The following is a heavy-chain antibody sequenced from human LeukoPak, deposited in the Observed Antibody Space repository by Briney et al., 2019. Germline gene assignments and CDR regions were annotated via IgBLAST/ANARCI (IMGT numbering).Heavy chain of an antibody. D-gene: IGHD3-22*01. V-gene: IGHV4-34*01. CDR2: INHSGST. J-gene: IGHJ6*02. CDR1: GGSISSFY. CDR3: ARLQITMIVVVTAFDYYGMDV. Sequence: LETLSLTCTVSGGSISSFYWSWIRQPPGKGLEWIGEINHSGSTNYNPSLKSRVTISVDTSKNQFSLKLSSVTAADTAVYYCARLQITMIVVVTAFDYYGMDVWGQGTTVTVSS.